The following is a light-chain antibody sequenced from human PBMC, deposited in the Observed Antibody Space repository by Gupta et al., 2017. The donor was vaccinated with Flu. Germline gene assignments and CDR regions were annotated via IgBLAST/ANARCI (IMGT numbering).Light chain of an antibody. Sequence: DVNITQSPSSLSSSVQDRVTISCRASQSINTQFNWYHQKPGRPPKLLIYAASSLQNGVPSRFSGRGSGASFTLTISGLQPEDAGTYYCQQSNSSPFTFGGGTKVEIK. V-gene: IGKV1-39*01. CDR3: QQSNSSPFT. J-gene: IGKJ4*01. CDR1: QSINTQ. CDR2: AAS.